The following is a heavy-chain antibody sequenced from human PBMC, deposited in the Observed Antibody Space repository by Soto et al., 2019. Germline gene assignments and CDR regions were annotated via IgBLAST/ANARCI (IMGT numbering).Heavy chain of an antibody. Sequence: QVQLQQSGPGLVKPSETLSLTCTVSSGPSSSHNWGWIRQSPGRGLEWIGYVYNTGGTSYNPSLKNRVPMSADTSPHHISQTLSFVTAADTATYYCVRRGIGSLPGLVDVWGQGTTVSVSS. CDR2: VYNTGGT. CDR1: SGPSSSHN. D-gene: IGHD1-26*01. J-gene: IGHJ6*02. CDR3: VRRGIGSLPGLVDV. V-gene: IGHV4-59*08.